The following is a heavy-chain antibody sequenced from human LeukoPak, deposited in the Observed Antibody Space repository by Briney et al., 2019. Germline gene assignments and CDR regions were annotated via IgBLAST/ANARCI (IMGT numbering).Heavy chain of an antibody. J-gene: IGHJ1*01. V-gene: IGHV4-59*01. CDR2: IYYSGST. D-gene: IGHD2-21*01. CDR3: ARGPASYIAPQYFQH. Sequence: PSETLSLTCTVSGGSISSYYWNWIRQPPGKGLEWIGYIYYSGSTNYNPSLKSRVTISVDTSKNQFSLKLSSVTAADTAVYYCARGPASYIAPQYFQHWGQGTLVTVSS. CDR1: GGSISSYY.